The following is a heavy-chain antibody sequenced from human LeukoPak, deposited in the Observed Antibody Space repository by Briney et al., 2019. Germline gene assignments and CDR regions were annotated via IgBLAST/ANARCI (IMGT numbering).Heavy chain of an antibody. D-gene: IGHD5-12*01. Sequence: SETLSLTCAVYGGSFSGYYWSWIRQPPGNGLEWIGEINHSGSTNYNPSLKSRVTISVDTSKNQFSLKLSSVTAADTAVYYCARGPRLRSGWFDPWGQGTLVTVSS. CDR1: GGSFSGYY. CDR3: ARGPRLRSGWFDP. CDR2: INHSGST. V-gene: IGHV4-34*01. J-gene: IGHJ5*02.